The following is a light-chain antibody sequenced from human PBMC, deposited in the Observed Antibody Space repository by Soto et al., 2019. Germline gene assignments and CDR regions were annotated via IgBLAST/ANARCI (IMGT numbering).Light chain of an antibody. V-gene: IGLV2-8*01. CDR3: SSFAGSNNWV. CDR1: SSDVGAYNY. CDR2: DVS. Sequence: QSVLTQPPSASGSPGQSVTISCTGSSSDVGAYNYVSWYQQHPAKAPRLMIYDVSKRPSGVPDRFSGSKSGNVASLTVSGLQAEDEGDYYCSSFAGSNNWVFGGGTKLTVL. J-gene: IGLJ3*02.